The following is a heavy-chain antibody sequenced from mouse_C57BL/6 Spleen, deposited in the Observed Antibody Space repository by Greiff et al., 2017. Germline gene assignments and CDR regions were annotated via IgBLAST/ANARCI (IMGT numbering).Heavy chain of an antibody. CDR2: IWSGGST. CDR1: GFSLTSYG. CDR3: ARPLKYYGSRCAMDY. Sequence: VQLQESGPGLVQPSQSLSITCTVSGFSLTSYGVHWVRQSPGKGLEWLGVIWSGGSTDYNAAFISRLSISKDNSKSQVFFKMNSLQADDTAIYYCARPLKYYGSRCAMDYWGQGTSVTVSS. V-gene: IGHV2-2*01. J-gene: IGHJ4*01. D-gene: IGHD1-1*01.